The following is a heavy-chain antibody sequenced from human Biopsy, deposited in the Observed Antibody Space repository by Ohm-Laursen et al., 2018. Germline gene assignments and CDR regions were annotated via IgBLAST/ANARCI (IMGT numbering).Heavy chain of an antibody. V-gene: IGHV4-59*07. Sequence: SDTLSLTCTVSGGSISSDYWSWIRQTPGKGLEWIGYIYYSGSTNYNPSLKSRVTISVDTSKNQFSLRLNSVTAADTAVYYCARGEAGVYDALDIWGHGTMVIVSS. J-gene: IGHJ3*02. D-gene: IGHD3-10*01. CDR1: GGSISSDY. CDR2: IYYSGST. CDR3: ARGEAGVYDALDI.